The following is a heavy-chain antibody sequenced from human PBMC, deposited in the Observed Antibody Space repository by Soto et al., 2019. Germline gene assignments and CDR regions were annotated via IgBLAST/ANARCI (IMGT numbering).Heavy chain of an antibody. Sequence: EVQLLESGEGLVQPGESLRLSCAASGFPFRSYARSWVRQAPGKGLEWVSVISGSDDSTYYADSVKGRFTISRDNSKNTLYLQMNSLRAEDTAVYYCAKRSSSSTFDYWGQGTLVTVSS. CDR2: ISGSDDST. CDR3: AKRSSSSTFDY. CDR1: GFPFRSYA. J-gene: IGHJ4*02. D-gene: IGHD6-6*01. V-gene: IGHV3-23*01.